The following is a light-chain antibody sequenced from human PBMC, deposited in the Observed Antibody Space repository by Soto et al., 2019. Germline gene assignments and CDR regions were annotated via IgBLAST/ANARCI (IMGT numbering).Light chain of an antibody. J-gene: IGLJ2*01. CDR3: SSFTSSSTVV. CDR2: EVN. Sequence: QSALTQPASVSGSLGQSITISCTGSSSDVGGYNYVSWYQQHPGKAPKLMIYEVNNRPSGVSNRFSGSKSGNTASLTISGLQAEDEADYYCSSFTSSSTVVFGGGTKLTVL. CDR1: SSDVGGYNY. V-gene: IGLV2-14*01.